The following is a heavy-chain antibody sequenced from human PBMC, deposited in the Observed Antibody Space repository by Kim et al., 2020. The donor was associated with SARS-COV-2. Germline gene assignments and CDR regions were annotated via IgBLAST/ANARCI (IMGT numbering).Heavy chain of an antibody. CDR1: GGSISSYY. Sequence: SETLSLTCTVSGGSISSYYWSWIRQPPGKGLEWIGYIYYSGSTNYNPSLKSRVTISVDTSKNQFSLKLSSVTAADTAVYYCARSGAGVVPAAKVRPNWFDPWGQGTLVTVSS. CDR2: IYYSGST. D-gene: IGHD2-2*01. CDR3: ARSGAGVVPAAKVRPNWFDP. J-gene: IGHJ5*02. V-gene: IGHV4-59*01.